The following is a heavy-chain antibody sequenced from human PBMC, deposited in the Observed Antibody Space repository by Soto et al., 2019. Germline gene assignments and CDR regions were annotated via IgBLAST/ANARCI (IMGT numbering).Heavy chain of an antibody. CDR1: GGSISSYY. J-gene: IGHJ6*02. CDR2: IYYSGST. CDR3: ARWGYCSSTSCYTRPHYYYYYGMDV. Sequence: SETLSLTCTVSGGSISSYYWSWIRQPPGKGLEWIGYIYYSGSTNYNPSLKSRVTISVDTSKNQFSPKLSSVTAADTAVYYCARWGYCSSTSCYTRPHYYYYYGMDVWGQGTTVTVSS. D-gene: IGHD2-2*02. V-gene: IGHV4-59*01.